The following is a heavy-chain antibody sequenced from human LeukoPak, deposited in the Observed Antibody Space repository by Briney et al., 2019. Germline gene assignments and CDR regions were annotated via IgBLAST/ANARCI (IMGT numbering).Heavy chain of an antibody. D-gene: IGHD2-15*01. CDR2: ISSSGSTI. V-gene: IGHV3-48*03. CDR1: GFTFSSYE. CDR3: AREPRMVVHFDY. J-gene: IGHJ4*02. Sequence: RPGGSLGLSCAASGFTFSSYEMNWVRQAPGKGLEWVSYISSSGSTIYYADSVKGRFTISRDNAKNSLYLQMNSLRAEDTAVYYCAREPRMVVHFDYWGQGTLVTVSS.